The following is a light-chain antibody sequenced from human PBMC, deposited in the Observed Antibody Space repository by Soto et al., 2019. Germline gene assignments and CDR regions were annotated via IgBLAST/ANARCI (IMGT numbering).Light chain of an antibody. CDR2: GAS. CDR3: QQYGSSST. CDR1: QSVSSSD. V-gene: IGKV3-20*01. J-gene: IGKJ2*01. Sequence: EIVLTQSPGTLSLSPGERATLSCRASQSVSSSDLAWYQQKPGQAPRLLIYGASSRATGIPDRFSGSGSGTDFTLTISRLEPEDFVVYYCQQYGSSSTFGQGTKLEIK.